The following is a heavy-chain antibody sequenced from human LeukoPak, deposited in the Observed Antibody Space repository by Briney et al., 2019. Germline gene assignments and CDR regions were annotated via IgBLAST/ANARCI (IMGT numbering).Heavy chain of an antibody. J-gene: IGHJ4*02. CDR2: INSDGSST. D-gene: IGHD1/OR15-1a*01. Sequence: PGGSLRLSCAASGFTFSSYWMHWVRQAPGKRLVWVSRINSDGSSTSYADSVKGRFTISRDNAKNTLYLQMNSLRAEDTAVYYCASPGGWNNWGQGTLVTVSS. V-gene: IGHV3-74*01. CDR3: ASPGGWNN. CDR1: GFTFSSYW.